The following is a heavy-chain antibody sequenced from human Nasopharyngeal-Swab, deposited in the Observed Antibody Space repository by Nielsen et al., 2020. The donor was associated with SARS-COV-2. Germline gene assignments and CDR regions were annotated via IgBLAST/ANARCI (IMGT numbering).Heavy chain of an antibody. J-gene: IGHJ4*02. D-gene: IGHD2-2*01. CDR3: AKWLSTRSLDY. CDR2: ISSSVSST. CDR1: GFTFSSYA. V-gene: IGHV3-23*01. Sequence: GGSLRLSCAASGFTFSSYAMSWVRQAPGKGLEWVSTISSSVSSTYYADSVKGRFTISRDNSKNTLYLQMSSLRVEDTAVYYCAKWLSTRSLDYWGQGTLVTVSS.